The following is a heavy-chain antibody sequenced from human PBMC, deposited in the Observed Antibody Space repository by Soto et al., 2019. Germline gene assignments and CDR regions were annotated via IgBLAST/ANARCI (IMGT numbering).Heavy chain of an antibody. CDR3: AREWWELLPYYHYYGMDV. J-gene: IGHJ6*02. CDR2: IYYSGST. CDR1: GGSVSRGSYY. V-gene: IGHV4-61*01. D-gene: IGHD1-26*01. Sequence: PSETLSLTCTVSGGSVSRGSYYLSWIRQPTGKGLEWIGYIYYSGSTNYNPSLKSRVTISVDTSKNQFSLKLSSVTAADTAVYYCAREWWELLPYYHYYGMDVWGQGTAVTVSS.